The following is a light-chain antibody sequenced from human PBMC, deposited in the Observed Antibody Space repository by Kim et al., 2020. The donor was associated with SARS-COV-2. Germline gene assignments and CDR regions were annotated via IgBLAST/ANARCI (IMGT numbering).Light chain of an antibody. CDR3: QQLNSYPFT. CDR1: QGISNY. J-gene: IGKJ3*01. V-gene: IGKV1-9*01. CDR2: AAS. Sequence: DIQLSQSPSFLAASVGDRVTITCRASQGISNYLAWYQQKPGNAPKLLIFAASTLQSGVPSRFSGSGSGTDFTLTINCLQPEDFATYYCQQLNSYPFTFGPGTKVDIK.